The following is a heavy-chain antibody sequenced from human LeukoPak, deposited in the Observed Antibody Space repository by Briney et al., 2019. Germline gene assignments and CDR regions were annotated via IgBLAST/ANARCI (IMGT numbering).Heavy chain of an antibody. V-gene: IGHV4-38-2*02. CDR3: ARVRGSYYVYRNWFDP. CDR2: MYHSGSA. D-gene: IGHD1-26*01. Sequence: PSETLSLTCTVSDYSISSGYYWAWIRQPPGMGLEWIGSMYHSGSAYYNPSLKSRVTISVDTSKNQFSLKLSSVTAADTAVYYCARVRGSYYVYRNWFDPWGQGTPVTVSS. CDR1: DYSISSGYY. J-gene: IGHJ5*02.